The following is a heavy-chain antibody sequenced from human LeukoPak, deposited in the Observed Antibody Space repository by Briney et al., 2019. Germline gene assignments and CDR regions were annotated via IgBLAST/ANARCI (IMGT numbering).Heavy chain of an antibody. CDR1: GGSISSGGYY. CDR2: IYYSGST. V-gene: IGHV4-31*03. J-gene: IGHJ3*02. Sequence: PSQTLSLTCTVSGGSISSGGYYWSWIRQHPGKGLEWIGYIYYSGSTYYNPSLKSRVTISVDTSKNQFSLKLSSVTAADTAVYYCARDLGYYDILTGLHDAFDIWGQGTMVTVSS. D-gene: IGHD3-9*01. CDR3: ARDLGYYDILTGLHDAFDI.